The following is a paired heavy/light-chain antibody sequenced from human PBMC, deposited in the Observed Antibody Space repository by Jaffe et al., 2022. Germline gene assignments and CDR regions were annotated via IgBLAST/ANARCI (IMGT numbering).Heavy chain of an antibody. Sequence: EVQLVESGGGLVQPGGSLRLSCAASGFTFGKYWMLWVRQAPGKGLVWVSFIKSDGSYTTYADSVKGRFTISRDNAKNTLYLQMNSLRAEDTAVYYCVRNGGYTFDIWGQGTMVIVSS. V-gene: IGHV3-74*01. CDR3: VRNGGYTFDI. CDR1: GFTFGKYW. CDR2: IKSDGSYT. J-gene: IGHJ3*02. D-gene: IGHD5-12*01.
Light chain of an antibody. CDR2: DVS. Sequence: QSALTQPRSVSGSPGQSVTISCTGTSSDVGDYNYVSWYQQEPGKAPRLIIYDVSKRPSGVPDRFSGSKSGNTASLTISGLQAEDEADYYCCSYAGSFWVFGGGTKLTVL. CDR1: SSDVGDYNY. J-gene: IGLJ3*02. V-gene: IGLV2-11*01. CDR3: CSYAGSFWV.